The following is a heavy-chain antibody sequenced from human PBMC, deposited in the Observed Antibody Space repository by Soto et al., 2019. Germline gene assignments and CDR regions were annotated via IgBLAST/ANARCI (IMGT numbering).Heavy chain of an antibody. CDR3: ARCQRFSGWFYP. CDR1: GGAMSGYY. Sequence: PSETRSRTCTVAGGAMSGYYRPWSRQPAGKGLEWIGRVYISGGTHYNPSLKSRVTISLDTSKNQFSLRLLSVTDADTAVYYCARCQRFSGWFYPWGQGTWVTVSS. D-gene: IGHD3-3*01. J-gene: IGHJ5*02. V-gene: IGHV4-4*07. CDR2: VYISGGT.